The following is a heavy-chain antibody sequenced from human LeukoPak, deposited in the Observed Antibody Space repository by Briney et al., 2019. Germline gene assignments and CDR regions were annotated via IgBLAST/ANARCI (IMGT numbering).Heavy chain of an antibody. Sequence: PGGSLSLSCAASGFTFSDYYMSWIRQAPGKGLGWVSYISSSGSTIYYADSVKGRFTISRDNAKNSLYLQMNSLRAEDTAVYYCARDHEVPAAYYFDYWGQGTLVTVSS. CDR1: GFTFSDYY. D-gene: IGHD2-2*01. CDR2: ISSSGSTI. CDR3: ARDHEVPAAYYFDY. V-gene: IGHV3-11*04. J-gene: IGHJ4*02.